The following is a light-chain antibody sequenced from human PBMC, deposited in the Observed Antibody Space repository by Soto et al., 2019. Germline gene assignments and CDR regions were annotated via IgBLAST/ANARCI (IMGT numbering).Light chain of an antibody. CDR2: GAS. CDR1: QRISNSY. J-gene: IGKJ1*01. Sequence: EIVLTQSPGTLSLSPGEGATRSCRASQRISNSYLAWYQQKPGQAPRLLIYGASSRATGIPDRFSGSGSGTDFTLTFSRLDPEDFAVYYCQHYGGSQGTFGQGTKVDI. CDR3: QHYGGSQGT. V-gene: IGKV3-20*01.